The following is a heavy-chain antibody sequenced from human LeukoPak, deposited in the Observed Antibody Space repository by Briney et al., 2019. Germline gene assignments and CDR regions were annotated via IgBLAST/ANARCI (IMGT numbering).Heavy chain of an antibody. CDR2: IIPIFGTA. CDR3: AGSLKFITMIPHY. CDR1: GGTCSSYA. D-gene: IGHD3-22*01. J-gene: IGHJ4*02. Sequence: ASVKVSCKASGGTCSSYAISWVRQAPGQGLEWMGGIIPIFGTANYAQKFQGRVTITADESTSTAYMELSSLRSEDTAVFYCAGSLKFITMIPHYWGQGTLVTVSS. V-gene: IGHV1-69*13.